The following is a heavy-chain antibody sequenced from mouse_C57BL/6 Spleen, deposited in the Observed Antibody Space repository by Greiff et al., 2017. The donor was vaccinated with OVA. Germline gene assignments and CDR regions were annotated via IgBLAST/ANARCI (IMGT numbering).Heavy chain of an antibody. CDR2: IYPSDSET. D-gene: IGHD1-1*01. CDR1: GYTFTSYW. J-gene: IGHJ2*01. Sequence: QVHVKQPGAELVRPGSSVKLSCKASGYTFTSYWMDWVKQRPGQGLEWIGNIYPSDSETHYNQKFKDKATLTVDKSSSTAYMQLSSLTSEDSAVYYCARYYGSSFHFDYWGQGTTLTVSS. V-gene: IGHV1-61*01. CDR3: ARYYGSSFHFDY.